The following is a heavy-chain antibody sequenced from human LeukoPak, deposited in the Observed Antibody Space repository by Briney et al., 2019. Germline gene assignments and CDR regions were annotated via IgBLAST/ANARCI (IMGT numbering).Heavy chain of an antibody. V-gene: IGHV1-2*02. D-gene: IGHD3-22*01. Sequence: ASVKVSCKVSGYTLTELSMHWVRQAPGQGPEWMGVISPSSGSTTYAQKFQGRVTMTRDTSISTAYMELSRLRSDDTAVYYCARSPVTMIVVGYYYYMDVWGKGTTVTISS. CDR1: GYTLTELS. CDR2: ISPSSGST. CDR3: ARSPVTMIVVGYYYYMDV. J-gene: IGHJ6*03.